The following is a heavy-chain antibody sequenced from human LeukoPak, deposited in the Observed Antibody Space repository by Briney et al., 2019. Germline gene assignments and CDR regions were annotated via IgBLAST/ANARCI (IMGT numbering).Heavy chain of an antibody. V-gene: IGHV1-46*01. D-gene: IGHD3-22*01. CDR2: INPSGGNT. J-gene: IGHJ6*02. CDR3: ARALGAYDSSAYKDYYGMDV. Sequence: GASVKVSCKASGYTFTSYYVHWVRQAPGQGLEWMGIINPSGGNTGYAQQFQGRVTMTRDTSTSTVYMELGSLRSEDTAVYYCARALGAYDSSAYKDYYGMDVWGQGTTVTVSS. CDR1: GYTFTSYY.